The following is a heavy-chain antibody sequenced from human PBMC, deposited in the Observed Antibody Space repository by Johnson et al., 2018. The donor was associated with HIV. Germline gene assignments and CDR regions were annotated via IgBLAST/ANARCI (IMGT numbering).Heavy chain of an antibody. CDR3: ATDIVVVLALGGDAFDI. Sequence: VQLVESGGGVVQPGRSLRLSCAASGFTFSSYAMHWVRQAPGKGLEWVPGISWNSGSIGYVDSARGRFTISRDNAKNSLYLQISSLRAEDTAVYYCATDIVVVLALGGDAFDIWGQGTMVIVSS. V-gene: IGHV3-9*01. CDR2: ISWNSGSI. D-gene: IGHD2-2*01. CDR1: GFTFSSYA. J-gene: IGHJ3*02.